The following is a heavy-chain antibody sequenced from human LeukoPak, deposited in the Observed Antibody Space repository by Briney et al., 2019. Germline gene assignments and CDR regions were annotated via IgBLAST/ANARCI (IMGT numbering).Heavy chain of an antibody. Sequence: GGSLRLSCAASGFTFSSYSMNWVRQAPGKGLEWVSYISSSSSTIYYADSVKGRFTISRDNAKNSLYLQMNSLRAEDTAVYYCARDTLYYYELYAFDIWGQGTMVTVSS. CDR2: ISSSSSTI. J-gene: IGHJ3*02. CDR3: ARDTLYYYELYAFDI. D-gene: IGHD3-22*01. CDR1: GFTFSSYS. V-gene: IGHV3-48*04.